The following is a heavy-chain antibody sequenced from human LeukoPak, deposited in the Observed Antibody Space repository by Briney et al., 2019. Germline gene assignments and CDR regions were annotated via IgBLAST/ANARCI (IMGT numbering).Heavy chain of an antibody. Sequence: GGSLRLSCAASGFTFSAYRMTWVRQAAGKGVEGLSYISSSSMTVYYAVSVKRRFTISRDNGKNSLFLQMNSLRAEDTGVYYCAGSFISAATYDAFDIWGQGTMVTVPS. CDR2: ISSSSMTV. V-gene: IGHV3-48*01. J-gene: IGHJ3*02. CDR1: GFTFSAYR. D-gene: IGHD2-15*01. CDR3: AGSFISAATYDAFDI.